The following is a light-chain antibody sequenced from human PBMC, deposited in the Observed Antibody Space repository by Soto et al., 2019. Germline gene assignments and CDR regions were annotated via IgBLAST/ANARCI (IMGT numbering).Light chain of an antibody. CDR2: DVS. J-gene: IGLJ2*01. CDR3: CSYAGSYTSLV. CDR1: SSDVGGYNY. V-gene: IGLV2-11*01. Sequence: QSVLTQPRSVSGSPGQSVTISCTGTSSDVGGYNYVSWYQQHPGKAPKLMIYDVSKRPSGVPDRFSGSKSGNSASLTISGLQAEDEADYYRCSYAGSYTSLVFGGGTKLTVL.